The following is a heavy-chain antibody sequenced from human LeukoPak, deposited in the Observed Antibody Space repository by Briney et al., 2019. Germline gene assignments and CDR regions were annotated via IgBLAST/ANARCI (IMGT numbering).Heavy chain of an antibody. CDR1: GGSFSGYY. Sequence: SETLSLTCAVYGGSFSGYYWSWIRPPRGKGLEWIGVIKHSGSTNYNPSLKSRVTISVDTSKNQFSLKLSSVTAADTAVYYCARGRWARGYSGYGAVWELDYWGQGTLVTVSS. CDR2: IKHSGST. J-gene: IGHJ4*02. V-gene: IGHV4-34*01. D-gene: IGHD5-12*01. CDR3: ARGRWARGYSGYGAVWELDY.